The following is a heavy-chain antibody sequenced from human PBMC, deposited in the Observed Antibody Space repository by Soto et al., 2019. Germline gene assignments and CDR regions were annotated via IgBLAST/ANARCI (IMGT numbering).Heavy chain of an antibody. CDR2: INAGDGNT. J-gene: IGHJ6*02. D-gene: IGHD3-3*02. CDR1: GYPFTTYA. Sequence: ASVKVSCKASGYPFTTYAMHWVRQAAGQRLEWMGWINAGDGNTKYSQRVQGRVTITRDTSASTAYMELSSLRSEDTAVYYCATIFNYYIGVCGQLTTVTASS. CDR3: ATIFNYYIGV. V-gene: IGHV1-3*01.